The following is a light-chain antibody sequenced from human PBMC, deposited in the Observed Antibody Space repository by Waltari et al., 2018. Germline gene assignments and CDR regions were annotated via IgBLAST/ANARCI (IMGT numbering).Light chain of an antibody. J-gene: IGLJ2*01. Sequence: SYELPQPPSVSVSPGQTASITCSGAKSLTTYVCWYQQKPGHSPGVVIYQDSKRHSGIPERFSGSNSGNKATLTISGTQPMDEADYYCQTWDSSTVVFGGGTKLTVL. CDR2: QDS. V-gene: IGLV3-1*01. CDR3: QTWDSSTVV. CDR1: KSLTTY.